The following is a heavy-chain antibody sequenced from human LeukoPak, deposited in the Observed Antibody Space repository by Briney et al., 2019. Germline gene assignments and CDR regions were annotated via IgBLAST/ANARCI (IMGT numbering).Heavy chain of an antibody. V-gene: IGHV4-59*01. Sequence: SETLSLTCTVSGGSISSYYWSWIRQPPGKGLGWIGYIYYSGSTNYNPSLKSRVTISVDTSKNQFSLKLSSVTAADTAVYYCARLPANYDILTGYIYYFDYWGQGTLVTVSS. D-gene: IGHD3-9*01. CDR2: IYYSGST. J-gene: IGHJ4*02. CDR1: GGSISSYY. CDR3: ARLPANYDILTGYIYYFDY.